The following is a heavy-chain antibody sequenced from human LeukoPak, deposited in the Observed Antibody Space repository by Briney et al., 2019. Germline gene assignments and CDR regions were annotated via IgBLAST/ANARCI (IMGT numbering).Heavy chain of an antibody. V-gene: IGHV7-4-1*02. CDR3: ARVRRITIHDNWFDP. D-gene: IGHD3-3*01. Sequence: ASVKVSCKASGYTFTSYGISWVRQAPGQGLEWMGWINTNTGNPTYAQGFTGRFVFSLDTSVSTAYLQISSLKAEDTAVYYCARVRRITIHDNWFDPWGQGTLVTVSS. J-gene: IGHJ5*02. CDR2: INTNTGNP. CDR1: GYTFTSYG.